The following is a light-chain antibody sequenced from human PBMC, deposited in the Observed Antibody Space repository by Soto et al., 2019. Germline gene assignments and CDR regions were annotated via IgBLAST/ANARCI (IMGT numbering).Light chain of an antibody. Sequence: DIRITQSPSSLSASVVDRVTFTCRASEDISRYLVWYQQKPGAAPKLLIYAASALHSGVPSRFSGSGSGTDFTLTISSLHPEDFAVYFCQQFKNYPITFGQGTRLDIK. V-gene: IGKV1-9*01. CDR3: QQFKNYPIT. CDR1: EDISRY. J-gene: IGKJ5*01. CDR2: AAS.